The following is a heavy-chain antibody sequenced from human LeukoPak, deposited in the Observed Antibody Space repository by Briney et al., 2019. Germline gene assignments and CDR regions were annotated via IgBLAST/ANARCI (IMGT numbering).Heavy chain of an antibody. CDR2: LYSGGDT. J-gene: IGHJ2*01. CDR3: ARDTSGYCSTSRCYGSWYFDL. D-gene: IGHD2-2*01. V-gene: IGHV3-53*01. Sequence: GGSLRLSCAASGFTVSSNYINWVRQAPGKGLEWVSVLYSGGDTYYADSVKGRFTVSRDNSKNTLYLQMNSLGTEDTAVYYCARDTSGYCSTSRCYGSWYFDLWGRGTLVTVSS. CDR1: GFTVSSNY.